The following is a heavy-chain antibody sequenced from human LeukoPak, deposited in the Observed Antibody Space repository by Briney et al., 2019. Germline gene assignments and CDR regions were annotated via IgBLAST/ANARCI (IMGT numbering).Heavy chain of an antibody. J-gene: IGHJ5*02. V-gene: IGHV1-2*02. Sequence: ASVKVSCKASGYTFTGYYMHWVRQAPGQGLEWMGWINPNSGGTNYAQKFQGRVTITRDTSISTAYMELSRLRSDDTAVYYCARDPVDIVATRSWFDPWGQGTLVTVSS. D-gene: IGHD5-12*01. CDR3: ARDPVDIVATRSWFDP. CDR2: INPNSGGT. CDR1: GYTFTGYY.